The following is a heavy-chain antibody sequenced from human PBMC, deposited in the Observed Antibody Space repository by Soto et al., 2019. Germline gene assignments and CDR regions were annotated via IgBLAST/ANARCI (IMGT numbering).Heavy chain of an antibody. D-gene: IGHD5-18*01. V-gene: IGHV3-30*18. CDR1: GFTFSSYA. CDR3: AKHTGYSSGFPFDY. CDR2: ISHDGSNK. J-gene: IGHJ4*02. Sequence: QVQLVESGGGVVQPGRSLRLSCAASGFTFSSYAMHWVRQAPGKGLAWVAIISHDGSNKYYADSVEGRFTISRDNSKNTLYLQMLSLRAEDTAVYDCAKHTGYSSGFPFDYGGQGTLVPVSS.